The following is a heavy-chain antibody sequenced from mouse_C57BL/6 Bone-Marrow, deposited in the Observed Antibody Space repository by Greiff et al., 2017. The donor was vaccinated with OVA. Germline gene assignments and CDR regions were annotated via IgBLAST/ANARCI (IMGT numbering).Heavy chain of an antibody. Sequence: EVKLVESGGGLVQPGGSLKLSCAASGFTFSDYYMYWVRQTPEKRLEWVAYICNGGGSTYYPDTVKGRFTISRDNAKNTLYLQMSRLKSEDTAMYYCARGGEFAYWGQGTLVTVSA. CDR1: GFTFSDYY. J-gene: IGHJ3*01. CDR3: ARGGEFAY. V-gene: IGHV5-12*01. CDR2: ICNGGGST.